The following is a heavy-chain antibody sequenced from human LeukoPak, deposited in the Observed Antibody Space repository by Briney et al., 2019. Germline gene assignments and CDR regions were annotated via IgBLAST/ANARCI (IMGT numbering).Heavy chain of an antibody. J-gene: IGHJ5*02. CDR2: INPNSGGT. Sequence: VSVKVSCKASGYTFTGYYMHWVRQAPGQGLEWMGWINPNSGGTNYAQKFQGWVTMTRDTSISTAYMELSRLRSDDTAVYYCARGESYYDFCSGTLRGDWFDPWGQGTLVTVSS. CDR1: GYTFTGYY. CDR3: ARGESYYDFCSGTLRGDWFDP. D-gene: IGHD3-3*01. V-gene: IGHV1-2*04.